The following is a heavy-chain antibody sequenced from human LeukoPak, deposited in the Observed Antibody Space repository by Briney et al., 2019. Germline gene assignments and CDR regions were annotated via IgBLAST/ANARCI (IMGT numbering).Heavy chain of an antibody. J-gene: IGHJ5*02. Sequence: PSQTLSLTCTVSGGSISSARSYWSWIRQHPGKGLDWIGYIYSNGNTYYNPSLKSRVTISADTSKDQFSLRLSSVTAADTAVYYCAKGAEDYDFWSGSSRKPNWFDPWGQGTLVTVSS. CDR1: GGSISSARSY. CDR2: IYSNGNT. D-gene: IGHD3-3*01. CDR3: AKGAEDYDFWSGSSRKPNWFDP. V-gene: IGHV4-31*03.